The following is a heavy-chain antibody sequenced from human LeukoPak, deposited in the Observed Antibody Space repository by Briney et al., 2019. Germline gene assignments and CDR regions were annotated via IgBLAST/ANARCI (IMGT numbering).Heavy chain of an antibody. CDR1: GYSISSGYY. CDR2: IYHSGST. J-gene: IGHJ4*02. CDR3: ARDRRFAVAGIRGPDY. Sequence: SETLSLTCAVSGYSISSGYYWGWIRQPPGKGLEWIGSIYHSGSTHYNPSLKSRVTISVDTSKNQFSLKLSSVTAADTAVYYCARDRRFAVAGIRGPDYWGQGTLVTVSS. D-gene: IGHD6-19*01. V-gene: IGHV4-38-2*02.